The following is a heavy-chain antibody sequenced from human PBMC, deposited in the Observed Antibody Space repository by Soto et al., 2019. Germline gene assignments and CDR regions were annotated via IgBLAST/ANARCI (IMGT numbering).Heavy chain of an antibody. Sequence: EVQLVESGGGLVQPGGSLILSCAASGFTFSNYWMYWVRQAPGKGLVWVSRVNNDGTDTTHADSVKGRFTISRDDAENTLYLQMNSLRAEDTAVYYCERGGLQHALDVWGQGSTVTVSS. V-gene: IGHV3-74*03. CDR1: GFTFSNYW. CDR2: VNNDGTDT. CDR3: ERGGLQHALDV. J-gene: IGHJ6*02. D-gene: IGHD6-13*01.